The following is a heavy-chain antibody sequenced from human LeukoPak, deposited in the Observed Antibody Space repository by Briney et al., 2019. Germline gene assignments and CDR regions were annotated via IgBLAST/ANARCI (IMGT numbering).Heavy chain of an antibody. Sequence: SETLSLTCAVSGYSISSSNWWGWIRQSPGKGLEWIGYIYYSGSTYYNPSLKSRVTMSVDTSKNQFSLKLSSVTAADTAVYYCARDRCSGGSCPFDYWGQGTLVTVSS. CDR2: IYYSGST. D-gene: IGHD2-15*01. CDR3: ARDRCSGGSCPFDY. V-gene: IGHV4-28*03. CDR1: GYSISSSNW. J-gene: IGHJ4*02.